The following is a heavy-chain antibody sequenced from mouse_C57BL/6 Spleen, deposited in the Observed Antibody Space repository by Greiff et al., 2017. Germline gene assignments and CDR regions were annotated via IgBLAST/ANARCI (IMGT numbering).Heavy chain of an antibody. D-gene: IGHD2-1*01. CDR2: IDPEDGET. V-gene: IGHV14-2*01. CDR3: ARESPYGNYVYWYFDV. CDR1: GFNIKDYY. Sequence: VQLQQSGPELVKPGASVKISCKASGFNIKDYYMHWVKQRTEQGLEWIGRIDPEDGETKYAPKFQGKATITADTSSNPAYLQLSSLTSEGTAVYYGARESPYGNYVYWYFDVWGTGTTVTVSS. J-gene: IGHJ1*03.